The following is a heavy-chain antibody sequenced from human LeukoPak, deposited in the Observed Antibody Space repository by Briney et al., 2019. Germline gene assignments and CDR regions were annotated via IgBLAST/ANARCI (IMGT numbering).Heavy chain of an antibody. V-gene: IGHV3-23*01. CDR2: ISGSGANT. D-gene: IGHD6-13*01. CDR3: ASSEQLVFPGFDY. CDR1: GFTFSSYA. J-gene: IGHJ4*02. Sequence: GGSLRLSCAASGFTFSSYAMTWVRQAPGKGLEWVSTISGSGANTYYADSVKGRFTISRDNSKNTLSLQMNSLRAEDTAVYYCASSEQLVFPGFDYWGQGTLVTVSS.